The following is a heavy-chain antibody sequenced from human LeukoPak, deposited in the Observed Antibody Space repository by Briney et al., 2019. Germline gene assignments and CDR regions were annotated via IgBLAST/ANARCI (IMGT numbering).Heavy chain of an antibody. J-gene: IGHJ4*02. D-gene: IGHD6-13*01. CDR2: ISSSSSTI. V-gene: IGHV3-48*01. CDR1: GFIFSSYS. CDR3: ARARRSSWYGEVSYFDY. Sequence: GGSLRLSCAASGFIFSSYSMNWVRQAPGKGLEWVSYISSSSSTIYYADSVKGRFTISRDNAKNSLYLQMNSLRAEDTAVYYCARARRSSWYGEVSYFDYWGQGTLVTVSS.